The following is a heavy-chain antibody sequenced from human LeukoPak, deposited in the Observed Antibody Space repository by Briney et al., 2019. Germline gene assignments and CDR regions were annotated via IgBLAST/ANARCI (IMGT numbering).Heavy chain of an antibody. Sequence: GRSLRLSCAASGFTFSSYGLHWVRQAPGKGLEWVAVIWYDGSNTYYPDSAKGRFTISRDDSKNTLYLQMNSLRAEDTAVYYCARDSGPLDTWGQGTLVTVSS. D-gene: IGHD1-1*01. CDR1: GFTFSSYG. CDR2: IWYDGSNT. J-gene: IGHJ5*02. CDR3: ARDSGPLDT. V-gene: IGHV3-33*01.